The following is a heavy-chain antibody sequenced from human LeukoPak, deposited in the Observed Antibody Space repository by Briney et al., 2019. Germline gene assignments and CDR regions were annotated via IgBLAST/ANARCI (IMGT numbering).Heavy chain of an antibody. CDR1: GYTFTGYY. J-gene: IGHJ6*02. CDR3: ARDFSGPSDMVYYYYYGMDV. D-gene: IGHD3-10*01. CDR2: INPNSGGT. Sequence: ASVKVSCKASGYTFTGYYMHWVRQAPGQGLEWMGWINPNSGGTNYAQKFQGWVTMTRDTSISTVYMELSRLRSDDTAVYYCARDFSGPSDMVYYYYYGMDVWGQGTTVTVSS. V-gene: IGHV1-2*04.